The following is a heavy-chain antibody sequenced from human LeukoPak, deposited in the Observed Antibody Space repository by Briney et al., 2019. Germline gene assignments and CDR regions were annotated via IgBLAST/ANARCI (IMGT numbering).Heavy chain of an antibody. CDR2: IYYSGST. Sequence: SETLSLTCTVSAGSISSYYWSWIRQPPGKGLEWIGYIYYSGSTNYNPSLKSRVTISVDTSKNQFSLKLSSVTAADTAVYYCARSSEGRYYYDSSGYSYSYYYMDVWGKGTTVTISS. J-gene: IGHJ6*03. D-gene: IGHD3-22*01. CDR3: ARSSEGRYYYDSSGYSYSYYYMDV. CDR1: AGSISSYY. V-gene: IGHV4-59*01.